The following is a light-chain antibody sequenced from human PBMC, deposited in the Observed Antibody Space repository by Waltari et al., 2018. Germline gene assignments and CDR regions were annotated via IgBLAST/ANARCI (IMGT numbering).Light chain of an antibody. Sequence: ETVMTQSPATLFVSRGERANLSCRASQSVSRNLAWYQQKPGQAPRLLIYDASTRATGIPARFSGSGSDIEFTLTISSLQSEDSAVYYCHQYNNWRPWTFGQGTKVEIK. J-gene: IGKJ1*01. CDR1: QSVSRN. V-gene: IGKV3-15*01. CDR2: DAS. CDR3: HQYNNWRPWT.